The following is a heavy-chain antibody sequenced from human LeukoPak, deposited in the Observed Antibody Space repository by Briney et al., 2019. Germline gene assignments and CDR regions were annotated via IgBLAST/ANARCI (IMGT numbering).Heavy chain of an antibody. V-gene: IGHV1-2*02. CDR1: GYTVTDYY. D-gene: IGHD5-12*01. CDR2: INPRSGGT. CDR3: ARGATAQYFDP. Sequence: ASVKVYCKASGYTVTDYYIHWVRQAPGQGLEWMGWINPRSGGTNSAQRFRGRVTMTRDTSIETAYMEMSRLTSDDTAVYYCARGATAQYFDPWGQGTLVTVSS. J-gene: IGHJ5*02.